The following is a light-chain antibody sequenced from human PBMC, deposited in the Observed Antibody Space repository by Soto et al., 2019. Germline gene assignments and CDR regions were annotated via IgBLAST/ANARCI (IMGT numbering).Light chain of an antibody. CDR3: QQYGSSPFT. J-gene: IGKJ3*01. CDR2: GAS. Sequence: EIVLTQSPGTLSLSPGERATLSCRASQSVSSSYLAWYQQKPDQAPRLLIYGASNRATGIPDRFSGSGSGTDFTLTISRLEPEDFAVYYCQQYGSSPFTFGPGTKVHIK. CDR1: QSVSSSY. V-gene: IGKV3-20*01.